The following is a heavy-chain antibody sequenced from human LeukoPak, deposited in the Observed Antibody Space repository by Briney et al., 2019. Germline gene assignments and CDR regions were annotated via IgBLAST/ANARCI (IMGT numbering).Heavy chain of an antibody. CDR2: MNPNSGNT. CDR1: GYTFTSYD. Sequence: ASVKVSCKASGYTFTSYDINWVRQATGRGLEWMGGMNPNSGNTGYAQKFQGRVTMTRNTSISTAYMELSSLRSEDTAVYYCARGLYCSGGSCYGYYFDYWGQGTLVTVSS. J-gene: IGHJ4*02. D-gene: IGHD2-15*01. CDR3: ARGLYCSGGSCYGYYFDY. V-gene: IGHV1-8*01.